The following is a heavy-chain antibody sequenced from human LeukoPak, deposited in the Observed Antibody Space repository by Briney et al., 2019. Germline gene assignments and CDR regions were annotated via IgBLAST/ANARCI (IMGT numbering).Heavy chain of an antibody. Sequence: IYYSRSTNYNPSLKSRVTISVDTSKNQFSLKLSSVTAADTAVYYCASTSSGWTGDDAFGIWGQGTMVTVSS. D-gene: IGHD6-19*01. J-gene: IGHJ3*02. CDR3: ASTSSGWTGDDAFGI. V-gene: IGHV4-59*01. CDR2: IYYSRST.